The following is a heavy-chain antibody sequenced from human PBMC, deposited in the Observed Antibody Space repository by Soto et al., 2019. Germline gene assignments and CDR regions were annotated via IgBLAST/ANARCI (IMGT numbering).Heavy chain of an antibody. J-gene: IGHJ4*02. CDR2: ITGSGDRT. CDR1: GFTFSTYA. V-gene: IGHV3-23*01. D-gene: IGHD6-13*01. Sequence: EVQLLGSGGDLVQPGGSLRLSCAASGFTFSTYAMRWVRQAPGKGLEWVSSITGSGDRTYYADSVKGRFTISRDNSQSTLQLQMNSLRAEDTAVYYCARMYSSSCDYWGQGTLVTVSS. CDR3: ARMYSSSCDY.